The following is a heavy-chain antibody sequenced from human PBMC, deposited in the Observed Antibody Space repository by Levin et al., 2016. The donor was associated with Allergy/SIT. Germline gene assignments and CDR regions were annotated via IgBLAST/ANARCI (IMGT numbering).Heavy chain of an antibody. V-gene: IGHV3-7*03. CDR2: IKYDGSET. D-gene: IGHD3-3*01. CDR3: ATHSEWRFYH. Sequence: GESLKISCEASGFSFNSYWMTWVRQAPGKGLEWVANIKYDGSETYYVDSVKGRFSISRDNAKNSLHLQMNGLRGEDTAVYYCATHSEWRFYHWGQGTLVTVSS. J-gene: IGHJ1*01. CDR1: GFSFNSYW.